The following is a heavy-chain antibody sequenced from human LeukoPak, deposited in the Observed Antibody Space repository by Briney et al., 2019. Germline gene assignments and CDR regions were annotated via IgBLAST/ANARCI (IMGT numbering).Heavy chain of an antibody. Sequence: GGSLRLSCAVSRFAFSDYGMSWVRQAPGKGLEWVSAISGSGGSTYYADSVKGRFTISRDNSKNTLYLQMNSLRAEDTALYYCAKSSYYDTSGSYREYYFDYWGQGAPVTVSS. V-gene: IGHV3-23*01. CDR1: RFAFSDYG. CDR2: ISGSGGST. CDR3: AKSSYYDTSGSYREYYFDY. J-gene: IGHJ4*02. D-gene: IGHD3-22*01.